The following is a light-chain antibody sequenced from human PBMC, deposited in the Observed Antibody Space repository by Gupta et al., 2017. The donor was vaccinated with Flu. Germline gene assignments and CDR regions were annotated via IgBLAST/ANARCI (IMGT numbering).Light chain of an antibody. V-gene: IGKV3-20*01. CDR1: QSVSSGY. CDR2: GAS. CDR3: QQCGSAPWT. J-gene: IGKJ1*01. Sequence: EIVLMQSPGTLSLPLGGTAILTCRARQSVSSGYLDWYQQKPGQAPRLLIYGASSRATGIPDRFSGSGSGTDFTLTTSRLEPEDFAVYYCQQCGSAPWTFGQGTKVEIK.